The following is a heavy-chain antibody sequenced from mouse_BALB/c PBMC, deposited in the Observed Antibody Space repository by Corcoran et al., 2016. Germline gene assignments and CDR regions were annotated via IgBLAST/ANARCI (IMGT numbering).Heavy chain of an antibody. V-gene: IGHV14-3*02. CDR2: IDPANGNT. D-gene: IGHD4-1*01. Sequence: EVQLQQSGAELVKPGASVKLSCTASGFNIKDTYMHWVKQRPEQGLAWIGRIDPANGNTKYDPKFQGKATITADTFSNTAYLQLSSLTSEDTAVYYCANWDWYFDVWGAGTTVTVSS. J-gene: IGHJ1*01. CDR1: GFNIKDTY. CDR3: ANWDWYFDV.